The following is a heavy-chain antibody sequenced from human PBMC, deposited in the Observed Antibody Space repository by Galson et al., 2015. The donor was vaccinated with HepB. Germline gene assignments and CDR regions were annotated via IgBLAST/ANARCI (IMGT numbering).Heavy chain of an antibody. CDR3: ARPIPIYDGAFDI. CDR2: INPSGGST. V-gene: IGHV1-46*01. D-gene: IGHD1-1*01. J-gene: IGHJ3*02. Sequence: SVKVSCKASGYTFTSYYMHWVRQAPGQGLEWMGIINPSGGSTSYAQKFQGRVTMTRDTSTSTVYMELSSLRSEDTAVYYCARPIPIYDGAFDIWGQGTMVTVSS. CDR1: GYTFTSYY.